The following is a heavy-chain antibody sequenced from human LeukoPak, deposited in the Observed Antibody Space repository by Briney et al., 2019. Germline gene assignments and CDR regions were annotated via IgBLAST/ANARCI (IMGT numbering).Heavy chain of an antibody. CDR3: ARGGYSGYDSVRRRVDY. CDR1: GFTVSSNY. V-gene: IGHV3-66*01. J-gene: IGHJ4*02. Sequence: GGSLRLSCAASGFTVSSNYISWVRQAPGKGLEWVSVIYSGGSTYYADSVKGRFTISRDNSKNTLYLQMNSLRAEDTAVYYCARGGYSGYDSVRRRVDYWGQRTLVTVSS. CDR2: IYSGGST. D-gene: IGHD5-12*01.